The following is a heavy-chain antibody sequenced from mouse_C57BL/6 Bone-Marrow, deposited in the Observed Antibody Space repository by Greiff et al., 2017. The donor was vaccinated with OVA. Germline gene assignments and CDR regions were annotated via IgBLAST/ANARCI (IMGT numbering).Heavy chain of an antibody. D-gene: IGHD4-1*01. CDR1: GYTFTDYY. Sequence: QVQLQQSGAELVRPGASVKLSCKASGYTFTDYYINWVQQRPGQGLEWIARIYPGSGNTYYNEKFKGKATLTAEKSSSTAYMKLSSLTSEDSAVYLCARAWDDVWGTGTTVTVSS. CDR3: ARAWDDV. V-gene: IGHV1-76*01. CDR2: IYPGSGNT. J-gene: IGHJ1*03.